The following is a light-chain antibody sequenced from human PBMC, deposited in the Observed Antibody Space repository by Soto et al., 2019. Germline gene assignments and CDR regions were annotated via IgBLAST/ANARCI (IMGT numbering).Light chain of an antibody. V-gene: IGLV2-8*01. CDR1: SSDLGAYDY. Sequence: QYALTQPPSASGSPGQSVIISCAGSSSDLGAYDYVSWFQQHPGKAPKLLIYEFEKRPSGVPNRFSGSKSGSTAFLTVSVVQAEDEADYYCISYAERNSVLFGGVTNLTV. CDR2: EFE. J-gene: IGLJ3*02. CDR3: ISYAERNSVL.